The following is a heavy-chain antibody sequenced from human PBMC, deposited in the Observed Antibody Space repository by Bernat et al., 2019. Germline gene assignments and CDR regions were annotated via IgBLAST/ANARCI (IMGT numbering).Heavy chain of an antibody. D-gene: IGHD3-16*01. J-gene: IGHJ4*02. CDR3: ARETYYDYIWGSRFDY. CDR1: GYTFTSYG. V-gene: IGHV1-18*01. CDR2: ISAYNGNT. Sequence: QVQLVQSGAEVKKPGASVKVSCKASGYTFTSYGISWVRQAPGQGLEWMGWISAYNGNTNYAQKFQGRVTMTTDTSTSTAYMELRSLRSDDTAVYYCARETYYDYIWGSRFDYWGQGTLVTVSS.